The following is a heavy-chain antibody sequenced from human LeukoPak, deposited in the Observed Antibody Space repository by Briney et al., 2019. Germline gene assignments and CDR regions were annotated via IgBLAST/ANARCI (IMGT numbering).Heavy chain of an antibody. V-gene: IGHV3-23*01. J-gene: IGHJ4*02. Sequence: GGSLRLSCPASGFTFSSYAMSWVRQAPGKGLELVSAISGSGVSTYYADSVKGRFTISRDNSKNTLYLQMNSLRAEDTDVYYCAKGITYYGSGSYYFDYWGQGTLVTVSS. CDR2: ISGSGVST. D-gene: IGHD3-10*01. CDR3: AKGITYYGSGSYYFDY. CDR1: GFTFSSYA.